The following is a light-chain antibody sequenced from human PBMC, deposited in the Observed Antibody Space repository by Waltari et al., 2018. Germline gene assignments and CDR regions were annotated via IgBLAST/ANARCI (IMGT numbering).Light chain of an antibody. CDR1: RNVLHGSTNKNY. CDR3: QQYYSTPPT. Sequence: DFVMTQSPDSLAVSLGERATINCRSSRNVLHGSTNKNYLAWYQQKPQQASKLLIYWASTRESGVPDRFIGSGSGTDFTLTISSLQAEDVAVYYCQQYYSTPPTFGGGTKVEIK. J-gene: IGKJ4*01. CDR2: WAS. V-gene: IGKV4-1*01.